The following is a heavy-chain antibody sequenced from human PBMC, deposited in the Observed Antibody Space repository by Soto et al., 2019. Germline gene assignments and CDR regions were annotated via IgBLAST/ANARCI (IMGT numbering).Heavy chain of an antibody. CDR1: GGTFSSYT. Sequence: SVKFSCTASGGTFSSYTISWVRQAPGQGLEWMGRIIPILGIANYAQKFQGRVTITADKSTSTAYMELSSLRSEDTAVYYCARSYGSGSWPSYYFDYWGQGTLVTVSS. V-gene: IGHV1-69*02. J-gene: IGHJ4*02. D-gene: IGHD3-10*01. CDR3: ARSYGSGSWPSYYFDY. CDR2: IIPILGIA.